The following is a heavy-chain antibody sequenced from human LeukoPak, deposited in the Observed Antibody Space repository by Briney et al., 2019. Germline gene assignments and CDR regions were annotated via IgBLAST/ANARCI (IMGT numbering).Heavy chain of an antibody. CDR2: IYYSGST. Sequence: SETLSLTCTVSGGSISSSSYFWGWIRQPPGKGLEWIGSIYYSGSTYYNPSLKSRVTISVDTSKNQFSLKLSSVTAADTAVYYCARTRYYYNSRSYGAPYYFDYWGQGTLVTVSS. V-gene: IGHV4-39*01. CDR1: GGSISSSSYF. CDR3: ARTRYYYNSRSYGAPYYFDY. J-gene: IGHJ4*02. D-gene: IGHD3-10*01.